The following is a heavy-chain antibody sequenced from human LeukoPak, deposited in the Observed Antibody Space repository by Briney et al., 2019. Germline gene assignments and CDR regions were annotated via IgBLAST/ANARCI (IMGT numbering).Heavy chain of an antibody. CDR3: AKSPEDYCSSTSCYGDY. CDR1: AFTFSSYA. V-gene: IGHV3-23*01. Sequence: GGSLRLSCAASAFTFSSYAMSWVRQAPGKGLEWVSAISGSGGSTYYADSVKGRFTISRDNSKNTLYLQMNSLRAEDTAVYYCAKSPEDYCSSTSCYGDYWGQGTLVTVSS. CDR2: ISGSGGST. D-gene: IGHD2-2*01. J-gene: IGHJ4*02.